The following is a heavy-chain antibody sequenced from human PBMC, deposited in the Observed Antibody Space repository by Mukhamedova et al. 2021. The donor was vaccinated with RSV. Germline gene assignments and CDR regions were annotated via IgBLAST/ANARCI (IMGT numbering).Heavy chain of an antibody. D-gene: IGHD1-14*01. CDR3: ARETRGGVPGIDY. V-gene: IGHV3-11*06. Sequence: KGRFTISRDNAKNLLYLQMNSLRAEDSAVYYCARETRGGVPGIDYWGQGTLVTVSS. J-gene: IGHJ4*02.